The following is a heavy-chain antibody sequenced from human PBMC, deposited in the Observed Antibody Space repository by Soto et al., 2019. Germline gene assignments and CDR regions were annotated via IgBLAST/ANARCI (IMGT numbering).Heavy chain of an antibody. Sequence: QVQLVESGGGVVQPGRSLRLSCAASGSSFSSYCIHWVRQAPGKGLEWVAVISYGGTYKHYADAVKGRFTFSRDNSKNTVYLQMNSLRAEDTAVYYCAKDRGYYSSSSPFYWGQGTLFTVSS. CDR1: GSSFSSYC. CDR2: ISYGGTYK. V-gene: IGHV3-30*18. J-gene: IGHJ4*02. CDR3: AKDRGYYSSSSPFY. D-gene: IGHD6-13*01.